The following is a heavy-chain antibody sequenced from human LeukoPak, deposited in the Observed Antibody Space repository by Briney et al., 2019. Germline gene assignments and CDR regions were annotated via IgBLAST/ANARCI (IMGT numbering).Heavy chain of an antibody. D-gene: IGHD2-2*01. Sequence: PGGTLRLSCAASGFTFSSYGMSWVRQAPGKGLEWVSSISSSSSYIYYADSVKGRFTISRDNAKNSLYLQMNSLRAEDTAVYYCASVSAATDYWGQGTLVTVSS. V-gene: IGHV3-21*01. J-gene: IGHJ4*02. CDR1: GFTFSSYG. CDR2: ISSSSSYI. CDR3: ASVSAATDY.